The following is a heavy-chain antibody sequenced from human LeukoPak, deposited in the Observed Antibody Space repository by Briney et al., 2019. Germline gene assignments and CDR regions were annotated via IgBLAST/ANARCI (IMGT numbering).Heavy chain of an antibody. Sequence: GGSLRLSCAASGFTFSDYSMNWVRQAPGKGLEWVSVIYSGGSTYYADSVKGRFTISRDNSKNTLYLQMNSLRAEDTAVYYCARHDYGDLNYFDYWGQGTLVTVSS. V-gene: IGHV3-66*02. CDR3: ARHDYGDLNYFDY. D-gene: IGHD4-17*01. CDR2: IYSGGST. J-gene: IGHJ4*02. CDR1: GFTFSDYS.